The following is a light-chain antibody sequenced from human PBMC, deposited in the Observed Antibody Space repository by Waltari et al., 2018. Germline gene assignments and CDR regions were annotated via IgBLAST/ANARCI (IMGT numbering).Light chain of an antibody. CDR1: NSDAGGYNF. V-gene: IGLV2-14*03. CDR3: ASYTSSYTWV. J-gene: IGLJ3*02. CDR2: GVS. Sequence: QSALTQPASVSGSPGQSITTSCTGTNSDAGGYNFVTWFQQHPDTAPRLMIFGVSDRPSGVSNRFSGSKSGNTASLTISGLQAEDEAHYYCASYTSSYTWVFGGGTKLTVL.